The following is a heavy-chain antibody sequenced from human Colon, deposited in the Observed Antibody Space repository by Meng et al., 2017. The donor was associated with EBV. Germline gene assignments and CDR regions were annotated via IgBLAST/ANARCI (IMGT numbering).Heavy chain of an antibody. V-gene: IGHV4-31*03. D-gene: IGHD3-10*01. CDR1: GGSISSGGYY. CDR3: ARASYGSGSPLGESWFDP. Sequence: QVQLQERGPGLVKPSQTLSLTCTVSGGSISSGGYYWSWIRQHPGKGLEWIGYIHSSGSTYYNPSLRSRLTISVDTSKNQFSLKLSSVTAADTAVYYCARASYGSGSPLGESWFDPWGQGTLVTVSS. CDR2: IHSSGST. J-gene: IGHJ5*02.